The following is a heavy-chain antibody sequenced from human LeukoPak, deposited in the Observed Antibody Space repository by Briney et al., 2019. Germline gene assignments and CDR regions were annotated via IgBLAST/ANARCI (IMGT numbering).Heavy chain of an antibody. D-gene: IGHD1-1*01. CDR3: ARSLDYYYYGMDV. V-gene: IGHV4-34*01. CDR2: INHSGST. CDR1: GGSFSGYY. Sequence: PXETLSLTXXXXGGSFSGYYWSWIRQPPGKGLEWIGEINHSGSTNYNPSLESRVTISVDTSKNQFSLKLTSVTAADTAVYYCARSLDYYYYGMDVWGQGTTVTVSS. J-gene: IGHJ6*02.